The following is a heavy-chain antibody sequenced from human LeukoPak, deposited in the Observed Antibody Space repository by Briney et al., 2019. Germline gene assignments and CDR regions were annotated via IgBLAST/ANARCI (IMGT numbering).Heavy chain of an antibody. CDR3: ARQTYYDILTGYYSYFDY. Sequence: SETLSLTCTVSGGSISSYYWSWIRQPPGKGLEWIGYIYYSGSTNYNPSLKSRVTISVDTSKNQFSLKLSSVTAADTAVYYCARQTYYDILTGYYSYFDYWGQGTLVTVSS. V-gene: IGHV4-59*08. J-gene: IGHJ4*02. CDR2: IYYSGST. D-gene: IGHD3-9*01. CDR1: GGSISSYY.